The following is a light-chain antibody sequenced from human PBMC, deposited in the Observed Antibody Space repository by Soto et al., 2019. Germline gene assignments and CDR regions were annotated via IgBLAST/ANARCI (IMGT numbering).Light chain of an antibody. CDR3: QQYASSPQT. CDR1: QSVKSSY. V-gene: IGKV3-20*01. Sequence: EIGLSQSPGFLSLSVGERATLSCRASQSVKSSYLAWYQQKPGQAPRLLIYDASTRATGIADRFSASGSGTDFTLTISRLEPEDFAVYSCQQYASSPQTFGQGTKADI. J-gene: IGKJ1*01. CDR2: DAS.